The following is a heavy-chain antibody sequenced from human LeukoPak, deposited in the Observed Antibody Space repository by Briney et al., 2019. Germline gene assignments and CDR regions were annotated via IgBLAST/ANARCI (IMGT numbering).Heavy chain of an antibody. V-gene: IGHV4-61*02. CDR3: ASGTKRGYSGPPPGYFDY. D-gene: IGHD5-12*01. J-gene: IGHJ4*02. Sequence: PSETLSLTCTVSGGSISSGSYYWSWIRQPAGKGLEWIGRIYTSGSTNYNPSLKSRVTISVDTSKNQFSLKLSSVTAADTAVYYCASGTKRGYSGPPPGYFDYWGQGTLATVSS. CDR1: GGSISSGSYY. CDR2: IYTSGST.